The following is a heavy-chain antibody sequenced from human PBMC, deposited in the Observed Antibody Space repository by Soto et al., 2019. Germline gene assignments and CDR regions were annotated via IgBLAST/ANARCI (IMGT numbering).Heavy chain of an antibody. J-gene: IGHJ4*02. CDR2: IWYDGVTK. CDR1: GFTFSNYG. Sequence: QVQLAESGGGVVQPGRSLRVSCEGSGFTFSNYGMHWVRQAPGKGLEWVAVIWYDGVTKYYADSVKGRFTISRDNSKNMLYLQMDSLRAEDTAIYYCARDFGNYDKLDYWGQGILVTVSS. D-gene: IGHD3-16*01. V-gene: IGHV3-33*01. CDR3: ARDFGNYDKLDY.